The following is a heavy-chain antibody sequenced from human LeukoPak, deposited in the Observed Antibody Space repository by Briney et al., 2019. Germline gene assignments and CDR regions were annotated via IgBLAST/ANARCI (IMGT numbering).Heavy chain of an antibody. CDR2: ISGSGGST. CDR3: ARERRVSSSSWSNWFDP. D-gene: IGHD6-13*01. CDR1: GFTFSSYA. V-gene: IGHV3-23*01. J-gene: IGHJ5*02. Sequence: PGGSLRLSCAASGFTFSSYAMSWVRQAPGKGLEWVSAISGSGGSTYYADSVKGRFTISRDNSKNTLYLQMNSLRAEDTAVYYCARERRVSSSSWSNWFDPWGQGTLVTVSS.